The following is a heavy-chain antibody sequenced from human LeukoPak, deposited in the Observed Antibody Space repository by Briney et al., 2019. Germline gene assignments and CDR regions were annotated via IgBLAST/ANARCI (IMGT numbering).Heavy chain of an antibody. CDR1: GGSISSYY. V-gene: IGHV4-59*01. J-gene: IGHJ4*02. Sequence: SETLSLTCTVSGGSISSYYWSWIRQPPGKGLEWIGYISYSGTTNYHPSLKSRVTISVDTSKNRFSLKLNSVSAADTAVFYCARSSCSDSSCWRGYFDYWGQGTLVTVSS. D-gene: IGHD2-2*01. CDR3: ARSSCSDSSCWRGYFDY. CDR2: ISYSGTT.